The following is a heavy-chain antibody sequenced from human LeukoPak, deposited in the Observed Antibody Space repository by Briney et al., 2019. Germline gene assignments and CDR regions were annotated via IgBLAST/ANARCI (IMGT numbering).Heavy chain of an antibody. D-gene: IGHD3-16*01. Sequence: SETLSLTCTVSGGSISSGGYYWSWIRQPPGKGLEWIGYIYHSGSTYYNPSLKSRVTISVDRSKNQFSLKLSSVTAADTAVYYCASDSLRPTLYYYYMDVWGKGTTATVSS. CDR3: ASDSLRPTLYYYYMDV. CDR2: IYHSGST. CDR1: GGSISSGGYY. J-gene: IGHJ6*03. V-gene: IGHV4-30-2*01.